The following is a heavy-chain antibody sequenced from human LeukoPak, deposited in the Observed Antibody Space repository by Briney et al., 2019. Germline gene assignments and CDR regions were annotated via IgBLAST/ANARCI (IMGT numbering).Heavy chain of an antibody. V-gene: IGHV4-39*01. CDR2: IYYSGST. D-gene: IGHD1-26*01. CDR1: GGSISSSGYY. Sequence: PSETLSLTCTVSGGSISSSGYYWGWIRQPRGKGLEWIASIYYSGSTYYTPSLKSLVTISVDTSKNQLSLKLSSLTAADTAVYYCARHEYSGSYYGLSWFDPWGQGTLVTVSS. J-gene: IGHJ5*02. CDR3: ARHEYSGSYYGLSWFDP.